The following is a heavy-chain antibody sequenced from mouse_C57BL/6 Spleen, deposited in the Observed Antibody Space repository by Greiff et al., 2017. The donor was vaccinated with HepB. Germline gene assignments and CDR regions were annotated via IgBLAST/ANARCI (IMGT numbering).Heavy chain of an antibody. Sequence: QVQLQQPGAELVKPGASVKLSCKASGYTFTSYWMHWVKQRPGQGLEWIGMIHPNSGSTNYNEKFKSKATLTVDKSSSTAYMQLSSLTSEDSAVYYCARHDYAYAMDYWGQGTSVTVSS. J-gene: IGHJ4*01. CDR3: ARHDYAYAMDY. D-gene: IGHD2-4*01. CDR1: GYTFTSYW. CDR2: IHPNSGST. V-gene: IGHV1-64*01.